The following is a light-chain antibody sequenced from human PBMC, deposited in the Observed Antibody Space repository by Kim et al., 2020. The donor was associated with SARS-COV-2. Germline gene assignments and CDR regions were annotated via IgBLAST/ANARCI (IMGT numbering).Light chain of an antibody. V-gene: IGLV3-21*04. CDR1: NIGSKS. Sequence: SYELTQPPSVSVAPGKTARITCGGNNIGSKSVHWYQQKPGQAPVVVIYYDSDRPSGIPERFSGSNSGNTVTLTISRVEAGDEADYYCQVWDSSSDHNYVF. J-gene: IGLJ1*01. CDR2: YDS. CDR3: QVWDSSSDHNYV.